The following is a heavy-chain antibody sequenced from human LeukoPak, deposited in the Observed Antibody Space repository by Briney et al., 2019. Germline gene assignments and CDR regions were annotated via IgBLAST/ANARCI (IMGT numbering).Heavy chain of an antibody. V-gene: IGHV4-34*01. J-gene: IGHJ6*03. D-gene: IGHD3-3*01. Sequence: SETLSLTCAVYGGSFSGYYWSWIRQPPGKGLEWIGEINHSGSTNYNPSLKSRVTISVDTPKNQFSLKLSSVTAADTAVYYCARGFGVVICYYYMDVWGKGTTVTVSS. CDR1: GGSFSGYY. CDR3: ARGFGVVICYYYMDV. CDR2: INHSGST.